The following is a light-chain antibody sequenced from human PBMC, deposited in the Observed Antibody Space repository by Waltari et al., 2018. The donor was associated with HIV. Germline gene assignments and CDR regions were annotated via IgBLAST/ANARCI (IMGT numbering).Light chain of an antibody. CDR2: EDN. Sequence: NFMLTQPHSVSESPGKTVTISCTRSSGSIASTYVQWYQQRPGSAPTTMIYEDNQRPSGVPDRFSGSIDSSSNSASLTISGLKTEDEGDYYCQSYDSRNHVVFGGGTKLTVL. J-gene: IGLJ2*01. V-gene: IGLV6-57*03. CDR3: QSYDSRNHVV. CDR1: SGSIASTY.